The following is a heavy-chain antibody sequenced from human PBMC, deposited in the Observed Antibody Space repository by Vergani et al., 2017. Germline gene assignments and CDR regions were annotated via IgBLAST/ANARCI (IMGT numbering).Heavy chain of an antibody. CDR2: ISGYNGKT. Sequence: QVQLVQSGAEVKKPGASVKVSCKASGYTFTIYSIGWVRQAPGQGLEWLGWISGYNGKTNYAQKLQGRVTMTTDTSTSKAYMELRNLRSDDTAVYYCARRVTYSAFEGQMICDGMDDWGQGTMVTVSS. CDR1: GYTFTIYS. J-gene: IGHJ6*02. CDR3: ARRVTYSAFEGQMICDGMDD. V-gene: IGHV1-18*01. D-gene: IGHD3-22*01.